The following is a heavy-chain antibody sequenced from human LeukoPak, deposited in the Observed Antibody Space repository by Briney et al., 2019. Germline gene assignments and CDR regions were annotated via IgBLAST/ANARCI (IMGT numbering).Heavy chain of an antibody. J-gene: IGHJ4*02. CDR1: GFTFSSYW. D-gene: IGHD6-13*01. CDR3: ARGTLKAAATDFDY. Sequence: GGSLRLSCAASGFTFSSYWMSWVRQAPGKGLEWVANIKQDGSEKYYVDSVKGRFTISRDNAKNSLYLQMNSLRAKDTALYYCARGTLKAAATDFDYWGQGTLVTVSS. V-gene: IGHV3-7*05. CDR2: IKQDGSEK.